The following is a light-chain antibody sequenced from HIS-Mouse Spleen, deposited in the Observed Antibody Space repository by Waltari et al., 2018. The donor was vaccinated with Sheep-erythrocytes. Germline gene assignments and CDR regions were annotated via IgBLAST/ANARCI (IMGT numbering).Light chain of an antibody. CDR3: CSYAGSNNYV. V-gene: IGLV2-23*01. Sequence: QSALTQPASVSGSPGQSITISCTGTSSDVGGYNLFSWYQQHPGKAPKLMIYEGSKRPSGVSNRFSGSKSGNTASLTISGLQAEDEADYYCCSYAGSNNYVFGTGTKVTVL. J-gene: IGLJ1*01. CDR1: SSDVGGYNL. CDR2: EGS.